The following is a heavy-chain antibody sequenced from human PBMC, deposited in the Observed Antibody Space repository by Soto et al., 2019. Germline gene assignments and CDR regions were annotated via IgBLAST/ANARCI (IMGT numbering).Heavy chain of an antibody. CDR3: ARDGHVAAAGTGDYYYGMDV. CDR2: IIPILGIA. V-gene: IGHV1-69*08. D-gene: IGHD6-13*01. CDR1: GGTFSSYT. J-gene: IGHJ6*02. Sequence: QVQLVQSGAAVKKPGSSVKVSCKASGGTFSSYTISWVRQAPGQGLEWMGRIIPILGIANYAQKFQGRVTITADKSTSTAYMEMSSLRSEDTAVYYCARDGHVAAAGTGDYYYGMDVWGQGTTVTVSS.